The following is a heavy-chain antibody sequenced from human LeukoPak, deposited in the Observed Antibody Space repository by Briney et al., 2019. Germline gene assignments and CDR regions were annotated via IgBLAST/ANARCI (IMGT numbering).Heavy chain of an antibody. CDR1: GFTFSSYG. CDR2: ISGSGGST. CDR3: AKAFDYGGNRPPYYFDY. Sequence: GGSLRLSCAASGFTFSSYGMNWVRQAPGKGLEWVSGISGSGGSTYYADSVQGRFTISGDNSKNTLYLQMNSLRAEDTAVYYCAKAFDYGGNRPPYYFDYWGQGTLVTVSS. V-gene: IGHV3-23*01. D-gene: IGHD4-23*01. J-gene: IGHJ4*02.